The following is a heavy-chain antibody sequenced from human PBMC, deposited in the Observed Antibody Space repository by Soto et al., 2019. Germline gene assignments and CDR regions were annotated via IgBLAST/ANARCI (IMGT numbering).Heavy chain of an antibody. V-gene: IGHV3-23*01. CDR3: AKLTIFWAEMVNAFDI. Sequence: PGGSLRLSCAASGFTFSSYAMSWVRQAPGKGLEWVSAISGSGGSTYYADSVKGRFTISRDSSKNTLYLQMNSLRAEDTAVYYCAKLTIFWAEMVNAFDIWGQGTMVTVSS. D-gene: IGHD3-9*01. CDR2: ISGSGGST. CDR1: GFTFSSYA. J-gene: IGHJ3*02.